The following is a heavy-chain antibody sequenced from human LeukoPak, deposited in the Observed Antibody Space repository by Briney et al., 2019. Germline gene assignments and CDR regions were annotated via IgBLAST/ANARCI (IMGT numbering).Heavy chain of an antibody. J-gene: IGHJ4*02. Sequence: QTSETLSLTCTVSGGSISSYYWSWIRQPPGKGLEWIGYIYYSGSTNYNPSLKSRVTISVDTSKNQFSLKLSSVTAADTAVYYCAREGVTRGYGYRGGYYFDYWGQGTLVTVSS. V-gene: IGHV4-59*01. D-gene: IGHD5-18*01. CDR1: GGSISSYY. CDR3: AREGVTRGYGYRGGYYFDY. CDR2: IYYSGST.